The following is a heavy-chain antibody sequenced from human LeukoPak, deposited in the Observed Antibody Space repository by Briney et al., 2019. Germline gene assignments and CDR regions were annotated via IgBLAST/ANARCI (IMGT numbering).Heavy chain of an antibody. D-gene: IGHD4-17*01. CDR2: IIPIFGTA. J-gene: IGHJ4*02. CDR3: ARESTVTIGFDY. V-gene: IGHV1-69*05. CDR1: GGTFSSYA. Sequence: SVKVSCXASGGTFSSYAISWVRQAPGQGLEWMGGIIPIFGTANCAQKFQGRVTITTDESTSTAYMGLSSLRSEDTAVYYCARESTVTIGFDYWGQGTLVTVSS.